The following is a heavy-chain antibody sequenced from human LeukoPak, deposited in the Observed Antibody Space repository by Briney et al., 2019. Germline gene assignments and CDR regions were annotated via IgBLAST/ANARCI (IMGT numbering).Heavy chain of an antibody. CDR2: FDPGDDET. Sequence: EASVKVSCKVSGYSLSELSTHWVRQAPGQGLEWMGGFDPGDDETIYAQKFQGRVTMTEDTPTDTAYLELSSLRSEDTAVYFCATEKDLLLDSWGQGTPVTVSS. V-gene: IGHV1-24*01. CDR3: ATEKDLLLDS. J-gene: IGHJ5*01. CDR1: GYSLSELS. D-gene: IGHD1-26*01.